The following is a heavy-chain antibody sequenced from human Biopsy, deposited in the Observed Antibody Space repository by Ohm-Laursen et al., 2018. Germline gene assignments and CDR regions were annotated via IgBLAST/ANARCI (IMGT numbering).Heavy chain of an antibody. CDR1: GFSVNTRGMS. CDR3: ARIPTLIVPAALVYRHRRHLQGLDV. V-gene: IGHV2-70*16. Sequence: TQTLTLTCTLSGFSVNTRGMSVTWIRQAPGKALEWLARIDWDDAKFYSESLKTRPAISKDTSENHVVLTLSDVDPVDTATYYCARIPTLIVPAALVYRHRRHLQGLDVWGQGTTVTVSS. J-gene: IGHJ6*02. CDR2: IDWDDAK. D-gene: IGHD2-2*01.